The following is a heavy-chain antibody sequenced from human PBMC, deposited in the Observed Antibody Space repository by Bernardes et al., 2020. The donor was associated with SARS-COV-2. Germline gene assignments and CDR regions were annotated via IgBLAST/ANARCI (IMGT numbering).Heavy chain of an antibody. CDR3: ARAYPSDFYGMDV. J-gene: IGHJ6*02. CDR1: GFTVSTNC. CDR2: FYGGKGT. V-gene: IGHV3-53*01. Sequence: GGSLRLSCAASGFTVSTNCINWVRQAPGKGLEWVSVFYGGKGTYYADSVKGRFTVSRDNSMNTVHLEMNNLRVEDTAVYYCARAYPSDFYGMDVWGQGTTVTVSS. D-gene: IGHD2-21*02.